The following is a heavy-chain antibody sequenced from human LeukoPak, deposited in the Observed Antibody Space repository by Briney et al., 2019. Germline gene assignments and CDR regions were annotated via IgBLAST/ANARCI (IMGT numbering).Heavy chain of an antibody. CDR1: GGTFSSYA. Sequence: SVKVSCKASGGTFSSYAISWVRQAPGQGLEWMGGIIPIFGTANYAQKFQGRVTITADESTSTAYMELNSLRSEDTAVYYCASAYDILKYFDYWGQGTLVTVSS. CDR2: IIPIFGTA. D-gene: IGHD3-9*01. J-gene: IGHJ4*02. CDR3: ASAYDILKYFDY. V-gene: IGHV1-69*01.